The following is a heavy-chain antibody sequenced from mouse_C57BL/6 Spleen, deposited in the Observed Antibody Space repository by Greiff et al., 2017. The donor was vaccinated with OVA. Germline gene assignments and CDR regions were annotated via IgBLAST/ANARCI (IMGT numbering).Heavy chain of an antibody. CDR1: GFTFSSYG. CDR2: ISSSGSYT. CDR3: ARRGPITTVVEGYYDV. J-gene: IGHJ1*03. Sequence: DVMLVEPGGDLVKPGGSLKLSCAASGFTFSSYGMSWVRQTPDQRLEWVATISSSGSYTYYQDSVKGRVTISRDNAWNTLYLQMSSLKSEDTAIYYCARRGPITTVVEGYYDVWGTRTTVTVSS. V-gene: IGHV5-6*02. D-gene: IGHD1-1*01.